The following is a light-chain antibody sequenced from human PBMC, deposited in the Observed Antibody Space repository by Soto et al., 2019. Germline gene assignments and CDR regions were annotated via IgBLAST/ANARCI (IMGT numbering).Light chain of an antibody. V-gene: IGKV4-1*01. CDR1: QSVLYSSNNKNY. CDR2: WAS. Sequence: DIVMTQSPDSLAVSLGERATINCKSRQSVLYSSNNKNYLAWYKQKPGQPPKLLISWASTRESGVPDRFSGSGSGTDFSLTISSLQAEDVAVYVCQQYYRTPLTFGGGTKVEIK. J-gene: IGKJ4*01. CDR3: QQYYRTPLT.